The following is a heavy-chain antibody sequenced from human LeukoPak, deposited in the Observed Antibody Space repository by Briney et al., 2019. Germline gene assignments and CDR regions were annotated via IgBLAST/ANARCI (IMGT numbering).Heavy chain of an antibody. CDR3: PRATVHYDSSGYFEGLFAFDI. J-gene: IGHJ3*02. CDR2: IKEDGSEK. D-gene: IGHD3-22*01. CDR1: GFTFNNNW. V-gene: IGHV3-7*01. Sequence: PGGSLRLSCAASGFTFNNNWMTRVRQAPGKGPEWVANIKEDGSEKFYVDSVKGRFTISRDNAKNSLYLQMTSLRAEDTAVYCCPRATVHYDSSGYFEGLFAFDIGGQGTMVTVSS.